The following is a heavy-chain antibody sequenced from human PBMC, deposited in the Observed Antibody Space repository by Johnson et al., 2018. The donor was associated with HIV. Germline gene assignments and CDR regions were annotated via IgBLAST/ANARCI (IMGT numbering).Heavy chain of an antibody. J-gene: IGHJ3*02. CDR2: IKSKTDDGTT. Sequence: VQLVESGGGLVKPGGSLRLSCAASGFTFSNAWMSWVRQAPGKGLEWVGRIKSKTDDGTTDYAAPVKGRFTISRDDSKNTLYLQMNSLKTEDTAVYYCSNSHDAFDIWGQGTMVTVSS. D-gene: IGHD4-23*01. CDR1: GFTFSNAW. CDR3: SNSHDAFDI. V-gene: IGHV3-15*01.